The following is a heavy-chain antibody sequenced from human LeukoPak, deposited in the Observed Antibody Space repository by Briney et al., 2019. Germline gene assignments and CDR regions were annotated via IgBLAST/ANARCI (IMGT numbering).Heavy chain of an antibody. D-gene: IGHD3-9*01. CDR3: TTRLRYFDWTIFDFDY. V-gene: IGHV3-15*01. CDR1: GFTFSNAW. CDR2: IKSKTDGGTT. Sequence: WGSLSLSCAASGFTFSNAWMSWVRQAPGKGLEWVGRIKSKTDGGTTDYAAPVKGRFTISRDDSKNTLYLQMNSLKTEDTAVYYCTTRLRYFDWTIFDFDYWGQGTLFTVSS. J-gene: IGHJ4*02.